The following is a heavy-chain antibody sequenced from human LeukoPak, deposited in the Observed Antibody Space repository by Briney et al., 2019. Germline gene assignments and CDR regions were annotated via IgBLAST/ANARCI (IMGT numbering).Heavy chain of an antibody. CDR1: GYTFTNYY. Sequence: AASVKVSCKASGYTFTNYYMHWVRQAPGQGLEWMGIINPSGGATSYAQRFQGRVTMTRDTSTSTVYMELSSLRSEDTAVYYCARDRDSYFDYWGQGTLVTVSS. J-gene: IGHJ4*02. CDR2: INPSGGAT. V-gene: IGHV1-46*01. CDR3: ARDRDSYFDY. D-gene: IGHD4-11*01.